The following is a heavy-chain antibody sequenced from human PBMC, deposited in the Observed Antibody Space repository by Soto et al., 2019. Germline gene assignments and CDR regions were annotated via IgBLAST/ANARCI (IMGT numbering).Heavy chain of an antibody. V-gene: IGHV4-59*01. CDR2: IYYSGST. Sequence: SETLSLTCTVSGGSISSYYWSWIRQPPGKGLEWIGYIYYSGSTNYNPSLKSRVTISVDTSKNQFSLKLSSVTAADTAVYYCARNYCSGGSCYPMVAFDIWGQGTMVTVSS. D-gene: IGHD2-15*01. J-gene: IGHJ3*02. CDR3: ARNYCSGGSCYPMVAFDI. CDR1: GGSISSYY.